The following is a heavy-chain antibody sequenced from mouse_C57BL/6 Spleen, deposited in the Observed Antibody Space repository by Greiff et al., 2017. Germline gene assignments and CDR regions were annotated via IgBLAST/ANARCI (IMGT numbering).Heavy chain of an antibody. D-gene: IGHD4-1*01. Sequence: VQLQQSGPELVKPGASVKISCKASGYTFTDYYMNWVKQSHGKSLEWIGDINPNNGGTSYNQKFKGKATLTVDKSSSTAYMERRSLTSEDSAVYYCARDWDVGYFDVWGTGTTVTVSS. V-gene: IGHV1-26*01. CDR3: ARDWDVGYFDV. J-gene: IGHJ1*03. CDR2: INPNNGGT. CDR1: GYTFTDYY.